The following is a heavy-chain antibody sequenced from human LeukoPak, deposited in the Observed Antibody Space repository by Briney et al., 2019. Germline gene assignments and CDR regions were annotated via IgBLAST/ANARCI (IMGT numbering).Heavy chain of an antibody. CDR3: ARGQSVLPWFGDQNWFDP. V-gene: IGHV1-8*01. Sequence: ASVKVSCKASGYTFTSYDINWVRQATGQGLEWMGWMNPNSGNTGYAQKFQGRVTMTRNTSISTAYMELSSLRSEDTAVYYCARGQSVLPWFGDQNWFDPWGQGTLVTVSS. CDR1: GYTFTSYD. J-gene: IGHJ5*02. CDR2: MNPNSGNT. D-gene: IGHD3-10*01.